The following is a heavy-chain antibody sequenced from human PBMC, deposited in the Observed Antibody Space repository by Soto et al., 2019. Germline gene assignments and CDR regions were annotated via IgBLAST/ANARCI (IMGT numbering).Heavy chain of an antibody. CDR3: ARDASLLWFGELLHNWFDP. Sequence: ASVKVSCKASGYTFTSYAMHWVRQAPGQRLEWMGWINAGNGNTKYSQKFQGRVTITRDTSASTAYMELSSLRSEDTAVYYCARDASLLWFGELLHNWFDPWGQGTLVTVSS. CDR1: GYTFTSYA. V-gene: IGHV1-3*01. CDR2: INAGNGNT. D-gene: IGHD3-10*01. J-gene: IGHJ5*02.